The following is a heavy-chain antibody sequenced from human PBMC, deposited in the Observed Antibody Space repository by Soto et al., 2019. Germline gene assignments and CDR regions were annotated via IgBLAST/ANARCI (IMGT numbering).Heavy chain of an antibody. CDR3: AFNSGSGSYYFDY. CDR2: ISGGGETT. D-gene: IGHD3-10*01. J-gene: IGHJ4*02. CDR1: GFTFSSYV. Sequence: EVQLLESGGGLVQPGGSLRLSCAASGFTFSSYVMWWVRQAPGKGLECVSAISGGGETTYYADSVKGRFTISRDNSKKTLYLQMNSLRAEDTAVYYCAFNSGSGSYYFDYWGQGTLVTVSS. V-gene: IGHV3-23*01.